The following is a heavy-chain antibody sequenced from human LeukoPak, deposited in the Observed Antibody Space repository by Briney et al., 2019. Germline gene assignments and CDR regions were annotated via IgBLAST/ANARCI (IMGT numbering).Heavy chain of an antibody. D-gene: IGHD3-3*02. J-gene: IGHJ5*02. CDR2: INHSGST. Sequence: SETLSLTCSVFGGSFSEYYWSWIRQPPGKGLEWIGEINHSGSTNYNPSLKSRVTTSVDTSKNQISLILNSVTAADTAVYYCARGISTHWFDPWGQGTLVIVSS. CDR1: GGSFSEYY. CDR3: ARGISTHWFDP. V-gene: IGHV4-34*01.